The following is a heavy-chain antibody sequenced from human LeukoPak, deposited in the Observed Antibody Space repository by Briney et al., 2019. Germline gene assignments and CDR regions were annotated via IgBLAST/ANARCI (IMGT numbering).Heavy chain of an antibody. V-gene: IGHV3-23*01. CDR3: AKEGTYYYGSGSLYLKSYYYGMDV. Sequence: GGSLRLSCAASGFTFSSYAMSWVRQAPGKGLEWVSAISGSGGSTYYADSVKGRFTISRDNSKNTLYLQMNSLRAEDTAVYHCAKEGTYYYGSGSLYLKSYYYGMDVWGQGTTVTVSS. D-gene: IGHD3-10*01. J-gene: IGHJ6*02. CDR2: ISGSGGST. CDR1: GFTFSSYA.